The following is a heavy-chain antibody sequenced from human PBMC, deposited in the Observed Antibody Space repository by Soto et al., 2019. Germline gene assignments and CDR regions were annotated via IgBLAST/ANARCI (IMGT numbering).Heavy chain of an antibody. CDR3: AKDQGDSGYEPLDY. V-gene: IGHV3-30*18. D-gene: IGHD5-12*01. Sequence: QVQLVESGGGVVQPGRSLRLSCAASGFTFSSYGMHWVRQAPGKGLEWVAVISYDGSNKYYADSVKGRFTISRDNSRSARYLQMNSLRAEDTAGYYGAKDQGDSGYEPLDYWGEGTLVSVA. CDR2: ISYDGSNK. CDR1: GFTFSSYG. J-gene: IGHJ4*02.